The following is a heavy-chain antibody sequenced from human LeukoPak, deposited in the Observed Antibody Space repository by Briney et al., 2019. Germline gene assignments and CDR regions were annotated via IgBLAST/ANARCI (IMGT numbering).Heavy chain of an antibody. D-gene: IGHD3-9*01. Sequence: GGSLRLSCAASGFTFSSYGMHWVRQVRQAAGKGPESVAVIWFNGSKKYYSDSVKGRFTISRDNSKNTLYLQMNSLRAEDTAVYYCARVANITTFGMDVWGQGTTVTVSS. CDR3: ARVANITTFGMDV. V-gene: IGHV3-33*01. CDR1: GFTFSSYG. CDR2: IWFNGSKK. J-gene: IGHJ6*02.